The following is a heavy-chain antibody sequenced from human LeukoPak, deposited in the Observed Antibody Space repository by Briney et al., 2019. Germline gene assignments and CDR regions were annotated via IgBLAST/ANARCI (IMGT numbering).Heavy chain of an antibody. D-gene: IGHD3-22*01. V-gene: IGHV4-59*01. CDR2: IYYSGST. J-gene: IGHJ4*02. CDR1: GGSISSYY. Sequence: SETLSLTCTVSGGSISSYYWSWIRQPPGKGLEWIGFIYYSGSTNYNPSLKSRVTISVDTSKNQFSLKLSSVTAADTAVYFCARNKYYYDSSGYSPYYFDYWGQGTLVTVSS. CDR3: ARNKYYYDSSGYSPYYFDY.